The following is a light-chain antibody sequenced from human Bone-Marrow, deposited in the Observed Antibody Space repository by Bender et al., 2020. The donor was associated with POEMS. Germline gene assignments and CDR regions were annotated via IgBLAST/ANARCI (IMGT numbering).Light chain of an antibody. J-gene: IGLJ2*01. Sequence: QSALTQPASVSGSPGQSITISCTGTTTDVGNYNLVSWYQQYPGKAPKLMIYDVNERPSGVSNRFSGSKSGNTASLTISGLQAEDEADYYCSSCAGGNTLLFGGGTKVTVL. CDR2: DVN. CDR1: TTDVGNYNL. V-gene: IGLV2-23*02. CDR3: SSCAGGNTLL.